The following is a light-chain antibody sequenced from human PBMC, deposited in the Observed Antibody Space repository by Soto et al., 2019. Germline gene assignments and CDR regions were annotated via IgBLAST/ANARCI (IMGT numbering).Light chain of an antibody. V-gene: IGLV2-14*01. Sequence: QSALTQPASVSGSPGQSITISCTGTSSDVGGYDFVSWYQQHPGKAPKLMIYEVSSRPSGVSNRFSGSKSGNTASLTISGLQAGDEGDYYCSSYTSSSTVVFGGGTKLTVL. CDR1: SSDVGGYDF. CDR3: SSYTSSSTVV. J-gene: IGLJ2*01. CDR2: EVS.